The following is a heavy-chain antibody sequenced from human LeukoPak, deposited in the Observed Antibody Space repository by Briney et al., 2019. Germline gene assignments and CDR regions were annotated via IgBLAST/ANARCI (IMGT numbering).Heavy chain of an antibody. Sequence: GASLKISYAASGNSFTSYRIGLGRHIPQGGLWRGRIISTGDSDTRYSPSSQSKVSISAAKSITNAYLQWSSIKASDTAMYYCARLVLGSSSSSLNYGMDVWGQGTPVTVSS. CDR1: GNSFTSYR. CDR2: ISTGDSDT. CDR3: ARLVLGSSSSSLNYGMDV. D-gene: IGHD6-6*01. V-gene: IGHV5-51*01. J-gene: IGHJ6*02.